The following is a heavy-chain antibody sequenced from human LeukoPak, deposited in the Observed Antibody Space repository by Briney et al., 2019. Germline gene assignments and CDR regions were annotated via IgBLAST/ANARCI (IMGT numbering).Heavy chain of an antibody. D-gene: IGHD3-10*01. CDR2: ISFDVIVR. J-gene: IGHJ5*02. CDR3: GRAGVTMVRGVIQPNWFEP. CDR1: GVTFCNYV. V-gene: IGHV3-33*05. Sequence: RRSLRLSSAASGVTFCNYVIPTVREAPGKGVEWGAVISFDVIVRFSADSVRGRFSISNENTKNSLYLQMNSVRAEDTAVYYCGRAGVTMVRGVIQPNWFEPWGQGTLVTVSS.